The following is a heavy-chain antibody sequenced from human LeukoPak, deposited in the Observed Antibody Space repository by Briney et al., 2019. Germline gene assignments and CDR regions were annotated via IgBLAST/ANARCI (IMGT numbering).Heavy chain of an antibody. CDR2: ISPSGGST. D-gene: IGHD1-26*01. J-gene: IGHJ4*02. CDR3: ARDRGWELRWFELDY. CDR1: GYTFTSNY. Sequence: VASVKVSCKAFGYTFTSNYMHWVRQAPGQGPEWMGVISPSGGSTTYAQKFQGRVTLTRDMSTSTVYMELSSLRSEDTAVYYCARDRGWELRWFELDYWGQGTLVTVSS. V-gene: IGHV1-46*01.